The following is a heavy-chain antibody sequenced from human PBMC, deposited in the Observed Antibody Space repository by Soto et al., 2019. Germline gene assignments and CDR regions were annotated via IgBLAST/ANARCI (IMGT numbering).Heavy chain of an antibody. CDR1: GFTFTSSA. D-gene: IGHD4-17*01. CDR2: IVVGSGNT. J-gene: IGHJ6*02. Sequence: ASVKVSCKASGFTFTSSAVQWVRQARGQRLEWIGWIVVGSGNTNYAQKFQERVTITRDMSTSTAYMELSSLRSEDTAVYYCLLAPNDYGGNSGYYGMDVWGQGTTVTVSS. V-gene: IGHV1-58*01. CDR3: LLAPNDYGGNSGYYGMDV.